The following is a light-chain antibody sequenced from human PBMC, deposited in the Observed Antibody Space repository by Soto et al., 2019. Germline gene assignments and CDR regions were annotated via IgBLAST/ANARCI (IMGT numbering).Light chain of an antibody. J-gene: IGLJ1*01. CDR1: SSDVGGYNY. CDR3: SSYRSSSTLYV. CDR2: DVN. Sequence: QSVLTQPASVSGSPGQSITISCTGTSSDVGGYNYVSWYQQHPGKAPKLMIYDVNNRPSGVSNRFSGSKSGNTASLTISGLQAEDEADYYCSSYRSSSTLYVFGTGTKVT. V-gene: IGLV2-14*01.